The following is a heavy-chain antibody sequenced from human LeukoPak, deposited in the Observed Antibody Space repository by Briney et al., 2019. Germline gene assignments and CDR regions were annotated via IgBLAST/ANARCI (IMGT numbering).Heavy chain of an antibody. CDR1: GFTFGSYW. Sequence: PGGSLRLSCVASGFTFGSYWMHWVRQAPGRGPAWVSRISGDGGTYYADSVKGRFTISRDDAKNTPYLQMNSLRAEDTAVYYCARDLVSGSGSYGHWGQGTLVTVSS. CDR2: ISGDGGT. D-gene: IGHD3-10*01. J-gene: IGHJ4*02. CDR3: ARDLVSGSGSYGH. V-gene: IGHV3-74*01.